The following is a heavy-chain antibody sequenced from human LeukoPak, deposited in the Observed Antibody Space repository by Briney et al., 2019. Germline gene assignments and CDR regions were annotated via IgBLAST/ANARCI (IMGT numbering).Heavy chain of an antibody. J-gene: IGHJ5*02. V-gene: IGHV4-34*01. D-gene: IGHD3-22*01. CDR3: ARGRYYYDSSGYYYDNWFDP. CDR1: GGSFTGYY. Sequence: SETLSLTCAVYGGSFTGYYWSWIRQPPGKGLEWIWEINHSGSTNYNPSLKSRATISVDTSKNQFSLKLTSVTAADTAVYYCARGRYYYDSSGYYYDNWFDPWGQGTLVTVSS. CDR2: INHSGST.